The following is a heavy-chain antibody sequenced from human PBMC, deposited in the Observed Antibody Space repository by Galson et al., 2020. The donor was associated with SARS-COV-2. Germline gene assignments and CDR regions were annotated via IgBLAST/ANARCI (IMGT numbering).Heavy chain of an antibody. CDR1: GFTVSSNY. J-gene: IGHJ4*02. CDR2: IYSGGST. CDR3: ARDNSGYVWIFDY. V-gene: IGHV3-66*02. D-gene: IGHD5-12*01. Sequence: GGSLRLSCAASGFTVSSNYMSWVRQAPGKGLEWVSVIYSGGSTYYADSVKGQFTISRDNSKNTLYLQMNSLRAEDTAVYYCARDNSGYVWIFDYWGQGTLVTVSS.